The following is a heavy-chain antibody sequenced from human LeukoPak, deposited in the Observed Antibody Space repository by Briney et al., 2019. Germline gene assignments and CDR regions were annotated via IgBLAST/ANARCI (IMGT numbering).Heavy chain of an antibody. D-gene: IGHD2-2*01. Sequence: GGSLRLSCAASGFTFSSYSMNWVRQAPGKGLEWLSSISSSSSYIYYADSVKGRFTISRDNAKNSLYLQMNSLRAEDTAVYYCARDGYCSSSTSCYLAYWGQGTLVTVSS. CDR1: GFTFSSYS. J-gene: IGHJ4*02. CDR3: ARDGYCSSSTSCYLAY. V-gene: IGHV3-21*01. CDR2: ISSSSSYI.